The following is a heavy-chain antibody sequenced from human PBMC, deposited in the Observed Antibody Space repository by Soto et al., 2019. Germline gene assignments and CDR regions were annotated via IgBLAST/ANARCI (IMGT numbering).Heavy chain of an antibody. CDR1: GGTFSSYA. V-gene: IGHV1-69*13. D-gene: IGHD3-3*01. Sequence: GASVKVSCKASGGTFSSYAISWVRQAPGQGLEWMGGIIPIFGAANYAQKFQGRVTITADESTSTAYMELSSLRSEDTAVYYCARDLSRDDFWSGRYNAFDIWGQGTMVTVSS. J-gene: IGHJ3*02. CDR2: IIPIFGAA. CDR3: ARDLSRDDFWSGRYNAFDI.